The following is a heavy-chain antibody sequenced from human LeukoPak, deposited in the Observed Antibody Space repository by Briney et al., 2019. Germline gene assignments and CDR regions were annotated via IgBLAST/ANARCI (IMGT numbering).Heavy chain of an antibody. Sequence: SETLSLTCTVSGGSISSSHYYWDWIRQPAGKGLEWIGRIYISGSTNYNPSLKSRVTMSVDTSKNQFSLKLSSVTAADTAVYYCARDRGTWNDDGFDYWGQGTLVTVSS. V-gene: IGHV4-61*02. D-gene: IGHD1-1*01. CDR2: IYISGST. CDR1: GGSISSSHYY. J-gene: IGHJ4*02. CDR3: ARDRGTWNDDGFDY.